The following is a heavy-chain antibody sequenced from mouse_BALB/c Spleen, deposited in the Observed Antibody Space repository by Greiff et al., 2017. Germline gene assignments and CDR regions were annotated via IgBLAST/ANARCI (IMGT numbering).Heavy chain of an antibody. CDR1: GYTFTSYW. V-gene: IGHV1-69*02. CDR3: ARGENYDFYYFDY. CDR2: IDPSDSYT. Sequence: VQLQQPGAELVKPGASVKLSCKASGYTFTSYWMHWVKQRPGQGLEWIGEIDPSDSYTNYNQKFKGKATLTVDKSSSTAYMQLSSLTSEDSAVYYCARGENYDFYYFDYWGQGTTLTVSS. J-gene: IGHJ2*01. D-gene: IGHD2-4*01.